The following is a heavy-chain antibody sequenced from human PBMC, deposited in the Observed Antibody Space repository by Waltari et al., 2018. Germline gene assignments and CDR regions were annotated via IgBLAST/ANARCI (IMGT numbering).Heavy chain of an antibody. CDR1: GGSITSGYYY. Sequence: QVQLQESGPGLVKPSQTLSLPCTVSGGSITSGYYYWRWVRQHPGKGLEWIGYIYNSGSTNYNPSLKSRVTISVDTSKSQFSLKLSSVTAADTAVYYCARQRFFDSWGQGTLVTVSS. CDR3: ARQRFFDS. J-gene: IGHJ4*02. CDR2: IYNSGST. V-gene: IGHV4-61*01. D-gene: IGHD3-3*01.